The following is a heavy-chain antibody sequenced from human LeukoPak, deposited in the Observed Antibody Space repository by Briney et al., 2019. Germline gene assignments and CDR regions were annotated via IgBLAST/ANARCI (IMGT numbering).Heavy chain of an antibody. D-gene: IGHD3-10*01. CDR2: VSYSGFT. CDR1: RGSLSSHS. J-gene: IGHJ4*02. V-gene: IGHV4-59*11. CDR3: ARATGGLTLFDY. Sequence: PSETLSLTCTVSRGSLSSHSWSWIRQPPGKGLDWIGSVSYSGFTKYNPSLESRVSMSVDTSKDQFSLRLSSVTAADTAFYYYARATGGLTLFDYWGQGTPVTVSS.